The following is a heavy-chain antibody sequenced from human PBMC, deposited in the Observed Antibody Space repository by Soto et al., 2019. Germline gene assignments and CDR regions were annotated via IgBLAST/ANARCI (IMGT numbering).Heavy chain of an antibody. CDR3: ARGLGEQQLISHHYYYYYMDV. J-gene: IGHJ6*03. CDR2: IYSGGST. D-gene: IGHD6-13*01. CDR1: GFTVSSKY. Sequence: QPGGSLRLSCAASGFTVSSKYMTWVRQAPGKGLEWVSLIYSGGSTYYADSVKGRFTISRHNSKNTLYLQMNSLRAEDTAVYYCARGLGEQQLISHHYYYYYMDVWGKGTTVTVSS. V-gene: IGHV3-53*04.